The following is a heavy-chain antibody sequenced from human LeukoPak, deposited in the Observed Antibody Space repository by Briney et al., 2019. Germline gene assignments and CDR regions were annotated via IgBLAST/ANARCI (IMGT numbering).Heavy chain of an antibody. CDR2: ISSSSSYI. V-gene: IGHV3-21*01. CDR3: ARGEPYYYGSGSYPGAFDI. D-gene: IGHD3-10*01. CDR1: GFTFSSYG. J-gene: IGHJ3*02. Sequence: PGGSLRLSCAASGFTFSSYGMSWVRQAPGKGLEWVSSISSSSSYIYYADSVKGRFTISRDNAKNSLYLQMNSLRAEDTAVYYCARGEPYYYGSGSYPGAFDIWGQGTMVTVSS.